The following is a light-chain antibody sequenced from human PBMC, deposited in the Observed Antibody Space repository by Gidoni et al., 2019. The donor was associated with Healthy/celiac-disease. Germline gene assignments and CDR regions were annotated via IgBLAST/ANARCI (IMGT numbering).Light chain of an antibody. Sequence: EIVMTQSTATMSVSPGERATLSCRAIQSVSSNLAWYQQKHGQAHRRLIYGASTRSTGIPARFSGSVSVTEFTLTISSLQSEDFAVYYCQQYNNWPPITFGQGTRLEIK. J-gene: IGKJ5*01. CDR2: GAS. CDR1: QSVSSN. V-gene: IGKV3-15*01. CDR3: QQYNNWPPIT.